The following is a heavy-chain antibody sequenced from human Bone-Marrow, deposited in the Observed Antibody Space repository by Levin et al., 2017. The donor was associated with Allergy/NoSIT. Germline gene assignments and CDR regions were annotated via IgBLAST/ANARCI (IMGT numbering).Heavy chain of an antibody. CDR3: AKDHRRYLDWDASYFDY. Sequence: GGSLRLSCEVSGLSADYAMHWVRHAPGKGLEWVSGISWNSANIGYADSVKGRFTIPRDRARNSLYLQMNSLRVEDTAFYYCAKDHRRYLDWDASYFDYWGRGTLVTVSS. V-gene: IGHV3-9*02. D-gene: IGHD3-9*01. J-gene: IGHJ4*02. CDR2: ISWNSANI. CDR1: GLSADYA.